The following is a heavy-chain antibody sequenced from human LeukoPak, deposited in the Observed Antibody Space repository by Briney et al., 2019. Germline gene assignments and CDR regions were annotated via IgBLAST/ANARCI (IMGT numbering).Heavy chain of an antibody. D-gene: IGHD2-2*01. CDR3: AREELPIVVVPAEPAPSDY. CDR2: INPNSGGT. CDR1: GYTFTGYY. J-gene: IGHJ4*02. V-gene: IGHV1-2*02. Sequence: ASVKVSCKASGYTFTGYYMHWVRQAPGQGLEWMGWINPNSGGTNYAQKFQGRVTMTRDTSISTAYMELSRLRSDDTAAYYCAREELPIVVVPAEPAPSDYWGQGTLVTVSS.